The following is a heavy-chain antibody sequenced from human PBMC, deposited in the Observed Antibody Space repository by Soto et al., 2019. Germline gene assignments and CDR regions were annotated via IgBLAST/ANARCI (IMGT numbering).Heavy chain of an antibody. CDR1: GFTFSNYG. D-gene: IGHD2-15*01. V-gene: IGHV3-30*18. CDR2: ISYYGSHK. J-gene: IGHJ4*02. Sequence: QVQLVESGGGVVQPGRSLRLSCAGSGFTFSNYGLHWVRQAPGTGLECVAVISYYGSHKYYADSVKGRFTIYRDNSNNMLYLQMDSLRAEDTAVYYCAKDGAPRYCGRSSCHPAGAYWGQGPLVTVSS. CDR3: AKDGAPRYCGRSSCHPAGAY.